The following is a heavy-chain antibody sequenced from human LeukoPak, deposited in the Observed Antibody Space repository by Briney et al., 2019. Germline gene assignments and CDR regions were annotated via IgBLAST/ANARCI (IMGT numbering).Heavy chain of an antibody. D-gene: IGHD3-10*01. V-gene: IGHV3-20*04. CDR2: INWNGGST. J-gene: IGHJ4*02. Sequence: GGSLRLSCAASGFTFYDYGMSWVRQAPGKGLEWVSGINWNGGSTGYADSVKGRFTISRDNAKNSLYLQMNSLRAEDTALYYCARGAASYYYGSGSFIDYWGQGTLVTVSS. CDR3: ARGAASYYYGSGSFIDY. CDR1: GFTFYDYG.